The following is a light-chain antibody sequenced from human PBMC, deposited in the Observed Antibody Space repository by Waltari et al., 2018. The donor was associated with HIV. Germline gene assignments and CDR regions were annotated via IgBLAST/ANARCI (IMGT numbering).Light chain of an antibody. CDR3: AAWTDSLSGVV. V-gene: IGLV1-47*01. Sequence: QSVLTQPPSASGTPGQRVTISCSGSSSNIGRYYVYWYQQLPGTAPKLLIYINNQRPSGVPDRFSGSKSGTSASLAISGLRSEDEADYYCAAWTDSLSGVVFGGGTKLSVL. CDR2: INN. J-gene: IGLJ2*01. CDR1: SSNIGRYY.